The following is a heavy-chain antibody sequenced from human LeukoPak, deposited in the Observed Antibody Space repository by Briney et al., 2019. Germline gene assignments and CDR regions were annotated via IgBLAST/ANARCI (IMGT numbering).Heavy chain of an antibody. Sequence: SETLSLTCTVSGYSISSGYYWGWIRQPPGKGLEWIGSIYHSGSTYYNPSLKSRVTISVDTSKNQFSLKLGSVTAADTAVYYCARVYVEYQLRVFDYWGQGTLVTVSS. V-gene: IGHV4-38-2*02. CDR3: ARVYVEYQLRVFDY. CDR1: GYSISSGYY. D-gene: IGHD2-2*01. J-gene: IGHJ4*02. CDR2: IYHSGST.